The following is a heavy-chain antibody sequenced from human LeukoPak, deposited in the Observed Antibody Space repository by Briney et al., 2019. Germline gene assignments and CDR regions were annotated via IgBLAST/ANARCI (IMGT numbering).Heavy chain of an antibody. CDR1: GFSFSFYG. V-gene: IGHV3-30*02. D-gene: IGHD3/OR15-3a*01. J-gene: IGHJ6*03. CDR2: IRYDSRII. CDR3: AKNDYGTDSYFYYMDF. Sequence: GGSLRLSCTTSGFSFSFYGIHWVRQAPGKGLAWVAFIRYDSRIIHYADSVKGRFTISRDNSKNTVFLQMNSLKIEDTAVYYCAKNDYGTDSYFYYMDFWGKGTKGTGSS.